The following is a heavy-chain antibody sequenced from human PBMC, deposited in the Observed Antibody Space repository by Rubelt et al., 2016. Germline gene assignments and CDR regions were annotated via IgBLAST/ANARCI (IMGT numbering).Heavy chain of an antibody. J-gene: IGHJ4*02. Sequence: QLQLQESGPGVVKPSETLSLTCTVSGSSISTYYWSWIRQPPGKGLEWIGYIYYSGSTDYNPSLKSRVTISVDTSKNRISLKLTSVTAADTAVYYCAGSWYRFDYWGQGTRVTVSS. V-gene: IGHV4-59*08. D-gene: IGHD6-13*01. CDR3: AGSWYRFDY. CDR2: IYYSGST. CDR1: GSSISTYY.